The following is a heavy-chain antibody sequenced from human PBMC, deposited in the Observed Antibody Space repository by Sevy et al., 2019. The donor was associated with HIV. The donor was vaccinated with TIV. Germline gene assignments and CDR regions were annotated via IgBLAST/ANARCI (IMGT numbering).Heavy chain of an antibody. Sequence: GGSLRLSCTGSGFNIADYYMTWVRQAPGKGLDWVGFIITKNHGGTPEYGASVKGRFTISRDDSKNTIYLQMHSLKIEDTGIYHCARHAREAWRGSGVCYNVTDGFDPWGQGTLVTVSS. J-gene: IGHJ5*02. V-gene: IGHV3-49*04. CDR3: ARHAREAWRGSGVCYNVTDGFDP. CDR2: IITKNHGGTP. D-gene: IGHD3-10*01. CDR1: GFNIADYY.